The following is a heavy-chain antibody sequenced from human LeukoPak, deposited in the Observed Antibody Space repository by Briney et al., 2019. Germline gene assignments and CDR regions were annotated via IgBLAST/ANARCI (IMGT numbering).Heavy chain of an antibody. CDR2: INWNGGST. CDR3: ARGGITIFGVVSYMDV. D-gene: IGHD3-3*01. V-gene: IGHV3-20*04. Sequence: PGGSLRLSCAASGFTFDDYAMHWVRQAPGKGLEWVSGINWNGGSTGYADSVKGRFTISRDNAKNSLYLQMNSLRAEDTALYYCARGGITIFGVVSYMDVWGKGTTVTVSS. CDR1: GFTFDDYA. J-gene: IGHJ6*03.